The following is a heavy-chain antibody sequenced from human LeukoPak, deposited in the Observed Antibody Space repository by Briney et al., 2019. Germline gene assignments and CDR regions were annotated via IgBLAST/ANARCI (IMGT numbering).Heavy chain of an antibody. D-gene: IGHD2-15*01. Sequence: PSETLSLTCTVSGGSISSSSYYWGWIRQPPGKGLEWIGSIYYSGSTYYNPSLKSRVTISVDTSKNQFSLKLSSVTAADTAVYYCARDTLCSGGSCSLMGSYYMDVWGKGTTVTVSS. J-gene: IGHJ6*03. CDR1: GGSISSSSYY. CDR3: ARDTLCSGGSCSLMGSYYMDV. V-gene: IGHV4-39*07. CDR2: IYYSGST.